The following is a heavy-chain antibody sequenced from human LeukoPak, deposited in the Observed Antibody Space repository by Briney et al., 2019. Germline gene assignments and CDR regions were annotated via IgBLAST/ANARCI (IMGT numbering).Heavy chain of an antibody. CDR3: ARDRKGATRILNWFDP. Sequence: KVSCKASGGTFSSYAISWVRQAPGQGLEWMGRIIPILGIANYAQKFQGRVTITADKSPSTAYMELSSLRSEDTAVYYCARDRKGATRILNWFDPWGQGTLVTVSS. CDR1: GGTFSSYA. CDR2: IIPILGIA. J-gene: IGHJ5*02. D-gene: IGHD1-26*01. V-gene: IGHV1-69*04.